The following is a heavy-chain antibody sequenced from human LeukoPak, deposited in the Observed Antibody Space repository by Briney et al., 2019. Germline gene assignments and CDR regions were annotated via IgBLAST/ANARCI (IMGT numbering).Heavy chain of an antibody. CDR3: AILYGGNPKYYLDY. CDR1: GFTFSSYS. V-gene: IGHV3-23*01. J-gene: IGHJ4*02. Sequence: GGSLRLSCAASGFTFSSYSMSWVRQAPGKGLEWVSFISGSGGSTYYADSVKGRFTISRDNSKNTLYLQMNSLRAEDTAVYYCAILYGGNPKYYLDYWGQGTLVTASS. CDR2: ISGSGGST. D-gene: IGHD4-23*01.